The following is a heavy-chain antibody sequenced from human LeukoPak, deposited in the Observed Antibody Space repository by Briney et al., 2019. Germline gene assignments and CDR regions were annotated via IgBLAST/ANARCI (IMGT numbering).Heavy chain of an antibody. CDR2: IYWDDDK. V-gene: IGHV2-5*02. Sequence: GSGPTLVKPTQTLALTCTFSGFSLSTSGVGVGWIRQPPGKALEWLALIYWDDDKRYSPSLKSRLTITKDTSKNQVVLTMTNMDPVDTATYYCARTYYDILTGYSGFDYWGQGTLATVSS. CDR1: GFSLSTSGVG. CDR3: ARTYYDILTGYSGFDY. D-gene: IGHD3-9*01. J-gene: IGHJ4*02.